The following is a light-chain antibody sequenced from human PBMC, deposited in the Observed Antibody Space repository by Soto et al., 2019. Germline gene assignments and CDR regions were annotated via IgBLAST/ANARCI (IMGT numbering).Light chain of an antibody. J-gene: IGKJ5*01. CDR1: QTVSSSY. Sequence: EFVLTQSPGTLSLSPGERATLSCRASQTVSSSYLAWYQQKPGQAPRLLIYGASSRATGIPDRFSGSGSGTDFTLTISGLEPEDFAVYYCQVRSNWPPSITFGQGTRLEIK. CDR3: QVRSNWPPSIT. V-gene: IGKV3D-20*02. CDR2: GAS.